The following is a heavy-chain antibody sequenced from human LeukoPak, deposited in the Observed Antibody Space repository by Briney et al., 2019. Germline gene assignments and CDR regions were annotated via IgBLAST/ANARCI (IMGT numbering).Heavy chain of an antibody. CDR1: GGTFRGYY. CDR2: IKHGGST. J-gene: IGHJ4*02. D-gene: IGHD5-18*01. V-gene: IGHV4-34*01. Sequence: WETMSLTCAVCGGTFRGYYRSWTGQPPGKALAGWGEIKHGGSTNYNPSRKSRVTISVDTSKNQFSLKLSSVTAADTAVYYCARGKYNRGYSYGNFDYWGQGTLVTVSS. CDR3: ARGKYNRGYSYGNFDY.